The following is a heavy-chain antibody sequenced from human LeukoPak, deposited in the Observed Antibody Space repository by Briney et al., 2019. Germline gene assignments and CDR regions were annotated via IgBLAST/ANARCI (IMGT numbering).Heavy chain of an antibody. Sequence: GASVKVSCKASGGTFSSYAISWVRQAPGQGLEWMGGIIPIFGTANYAQKFQGRVTITADKSTSTAYMELSSLRSEDTAVYYCARDYGGFGEFDYWGQGTLVTVSS. D-gene: IGHD3-10*01. CDR2: IIPIFGTA. CDR3: ARDYGGFGEFDY. V-gene: IGHV1-69*06. J-gene: IGHJ4*02. CDR1: GGTFSSYA.